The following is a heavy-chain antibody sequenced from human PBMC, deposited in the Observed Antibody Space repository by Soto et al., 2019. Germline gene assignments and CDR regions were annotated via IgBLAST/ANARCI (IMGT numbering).Heavy chain of an antibody. J-gene: IGHJ5*02. Sequence: SVKVSCKASGGTFSSYAISWVRQAPGQGLEWMGGIIPIFGTANYAQKFQGRVTITADESTSTAYMELSSLRSEDTAVYYCARAPSITMASNWFDPWGQGTLVTVSS. D-gene: IGHD3-10*01. CDR1: GGTFSSYA. CDR3: ARAPSITMASNWFDP. V-gene: IGHV1-69*13. CDR2: IIPIFGTA.